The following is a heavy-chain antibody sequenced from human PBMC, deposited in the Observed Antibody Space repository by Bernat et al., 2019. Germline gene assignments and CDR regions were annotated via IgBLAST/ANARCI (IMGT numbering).Heavy chain of an antibody. CDR2: ISGYNGDT. Sequence: QVQLVQSGTEVKKPGASVRVSCKTSGYTFTHHGIGWVRQAPGQGLEWLGWISGYNGDTIYAQRLKGRVTMTPYTPTNTAYMELTSLRPDDTAVYYCARDPSKTSGWYAYFDSWGQGTLVTVSS. CDR3: ARDPSKTSGWYAYFDS. V-gene: IGHV1-18*01. D-gene: IGHD6-19*01. CDR1: GYTFTHHG. J-gene: IGHJ4*02.